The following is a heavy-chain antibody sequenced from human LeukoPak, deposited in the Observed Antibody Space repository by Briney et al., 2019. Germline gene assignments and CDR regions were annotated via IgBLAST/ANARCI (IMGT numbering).Heavy chain of an antibody. CDR1: GGSFSGYF. J-gene: IGHJ3*02. V-gene: IGHV4-34*01. Sequence: SETLSLTCAVYGGSFSGYFWSWIRQSPGKGLEWIGEINHSGSTNYNPSLKSRVTISVDTSKNQVSLKLTSVTAADTAVYFCARGSRISMFGVTHMRGTFDIWGQGTTVTVSS. CDR3: ARGSRISMFGVTHMRGTFDI. D-gene: IGHD3-3*01. CDR2: INHSGST.